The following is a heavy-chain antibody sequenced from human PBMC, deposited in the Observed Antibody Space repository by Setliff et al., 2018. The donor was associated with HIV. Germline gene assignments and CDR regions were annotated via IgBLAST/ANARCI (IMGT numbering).Heavy chain of an antibody. CDR1: GGSISSYY. J-gene: IGHJ4*02. CDR2: IYYSGST. CDR3: ARVLTGPRLHFDY. V-gene: IGHV4-59*01. D-gene: IGHD3-9*01. Sequence: PSETLSLTCTVSGGSISSYYWSWIRQPPGKGLEWIGYIYYSGSTDYNPSLKSRVTISVDTSNNQFYLRLSSVTAADTAVYYCARVLTGPRLHFDYWGQGTLVTVSS.